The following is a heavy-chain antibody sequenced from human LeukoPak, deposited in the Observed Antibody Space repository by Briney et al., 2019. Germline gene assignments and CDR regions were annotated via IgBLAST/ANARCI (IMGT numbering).Heavy chain of an antibody. CDR3: ARELSSSRRWFDP. J-gene: IGHJ5*02. V-gene: IGHV4-31*03. CDR2: LHYSRNT. CDR1: GGSLSSGGYY. D-gene: IGHD6-13*01. Sequence: SQTLSLTCTVSGGSLSSGGYYWSWIRQHPGKGLEWNQYLHYSRNTYYNPSLKSRVTISVDTSKTQFSLKLSSVTAADAAVYYCARELSSSRRWFDPWGQGTLVTVSS.